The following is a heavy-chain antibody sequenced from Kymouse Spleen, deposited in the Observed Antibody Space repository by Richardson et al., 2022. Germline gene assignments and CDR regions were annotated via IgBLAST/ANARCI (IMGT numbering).Heavy chain of an antibody. CDR3: AGSTDYYGMDV. CDR1: GGSISSSSYY. J-gene: IGHJ6*02. D-gene: IGHD4-11,IGHD4-11*01. Sequence: QLQLQESGPGLVKPSETLSLTCTVSGGSISSSSYYWGWIRQPPGKGLEWIGSIYYSGSTYYNPSLKSRVTISVDTSKNQFSLKLSSVTAADTAVYYCAGSTDYYGMDVWGQGTTVTVSS. V-gene: IGHV4-39*01. CDR2: IYYSGST.